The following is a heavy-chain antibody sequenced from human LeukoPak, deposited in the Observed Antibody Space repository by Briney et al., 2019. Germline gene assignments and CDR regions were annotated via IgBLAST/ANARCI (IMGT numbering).Heavy chain of an antibody. D-gene: IGHD3-22*01. V-gene: IGHV3-48*01. J-gene: IGHJ4*02. CDR2: ISSSSSTI. CDR3: ARGSTYYDSSGQVPFDY. Sequence: GGSLRLSCAASGFTFSTYSMNWVRQAPGKGLEWVSYISSSSSTIYYADSVKGRFTISRDNAKNSLYLQMNSLRAEDTAVYYCARGSTYYDSSGQVPFDYWGQGTLVAVSS. CDR1: GFTFSTYS.